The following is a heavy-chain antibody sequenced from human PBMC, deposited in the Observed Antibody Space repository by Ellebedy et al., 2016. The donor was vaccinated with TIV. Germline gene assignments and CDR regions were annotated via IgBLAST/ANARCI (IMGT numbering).Heavy chain of an antibody. J-gene: IGHJ4*02. CDR3: GKERWGLGDY. D-gene: IGHD7-27*01. V-gene: IGHV3-74*03. CDR1: GFSFGSYW. Sequence: GESLKISCAASGFSFGSYWMLWVRQPPGKGLEWVSRIKGDGSGITYADSVRGRFTISRDNAKNTLYLRMDSLRVEDTAVYYCGKERWGLGDYWGQGTLVTVSS. CDR2: IKGDGSGI.